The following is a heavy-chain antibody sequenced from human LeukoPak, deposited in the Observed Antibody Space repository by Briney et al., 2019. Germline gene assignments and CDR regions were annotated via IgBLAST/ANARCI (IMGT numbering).Heavy chain of an antibody. Sequence: GESLKISCKVSGYRFTSYWIGWVRQMPGRGLEWMGIIFPGDSDTRYCPSFQGQVTISADKSISPAYLHWSSLKASDTAMYFCARMPSTVYYYGSHWGQGTLVTVSS. CDR2: IFPGDSDT. CDR1: GYRFTSYW. J-gene: IGHJ4*02. CDR3: ARMPSTVYYYGSH. V-gene: IGHV5-51*01. D-gene: IGHD3-22*01.